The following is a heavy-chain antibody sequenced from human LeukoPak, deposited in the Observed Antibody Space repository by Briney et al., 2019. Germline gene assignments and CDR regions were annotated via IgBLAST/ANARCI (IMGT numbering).Heavy chain of an antibody. CDR2: IYSGGRT. CDR3: ARVPFTASLGDYFDY. J-gene: IGHJ4*02. D-gene: IGHD3-16*01. CDR1: GFTTSDNY. V-gene: IGHV3-66*01. Sequence: PGGSLRLSCSASGFTTSDNYISWVRQAPGKDLQWVSTIYSGGRTNYADSVKGRFSISRDTSNATVVYLQLNSLRTEDTAVYFCARVPFTASLGDYFDYWGQGALVTVSS.